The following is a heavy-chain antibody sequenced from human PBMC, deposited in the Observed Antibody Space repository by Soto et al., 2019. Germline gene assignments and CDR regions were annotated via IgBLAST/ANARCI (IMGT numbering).Heavy chain of an antibody. Sequence: SETLSLTCTVSGGSISSTSYYWGWVRQPPGKGLEWIGGIFYSGSTYYNPSLKSRVTISVDTSKNQFSLKLSSVTAADTAVYYCARMGLDDTLTGYYFDHWGQESLVTVSS. V-gene: IGHV4-39*01. J-gene: IGHJ4*02. CDR2: IFYSGST. CDR1: GGSISSTSYY. D-gene: IGHD3-9*01. CDR3: ARMGLDDTLTGYYFDH.